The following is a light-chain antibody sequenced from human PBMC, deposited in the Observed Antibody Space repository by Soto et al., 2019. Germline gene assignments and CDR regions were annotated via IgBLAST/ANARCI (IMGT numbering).Light chain of an antibody. CDR3: QAWDTSTVV. V-gene: IGLV3-1*01. CDR1: KLGDKY. J-gene: IGLJ2*01. Sequence: SYELTQPPSVSVSPGQTASITCSGDKLGDKYASWYQQRPGQSPVLVMYQDSKRPSGIPERFSGSNSGNAATLTISGTQATDEADYYCQAWDTSTVVFGGGTKLTVL. CDR2: QDS.